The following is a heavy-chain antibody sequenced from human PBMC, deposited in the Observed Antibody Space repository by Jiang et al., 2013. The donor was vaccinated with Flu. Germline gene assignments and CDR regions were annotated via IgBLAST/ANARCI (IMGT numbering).Heavy chain of an antibody. Sequence: GAEVKKPGSSVKVSCKASGGTFSSYTISWVRQAPGQGLQWMGRIIPILGIANYTQKFQGRVTITADKSTSTAYMELSSLRSEDTAVYYCARDQGNYYYYYMDVWGKGTTVTVSS. CDR3: ARDQGNYYYYYMDV. V-gene: IGHV1-69*04. CDR2: IIPILGIA. J-gene: IGHJ6*03. CDR1: GGTFSSYT. D-gene: IGHD6-13*01.